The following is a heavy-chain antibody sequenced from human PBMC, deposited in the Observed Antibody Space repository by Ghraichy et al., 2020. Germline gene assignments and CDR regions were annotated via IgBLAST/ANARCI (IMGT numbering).Heavy chain of an antibody. Sequence: GGSLRLSCSASGFTFSSYAMHWVRQAPGKGLEYVSAISSNGGSTYYADSVKGRFTISRDNSKNTLYLQMSSLRAEDTAVYYCVKRKTSGYYSLDAFDIWGQGTMVTVSS. CDR2: ISSNGGST. J-gene: IGHJ3*02. CDR3: VKRKTSGYYSLDAFDI. D-gene: IGHD3-22*01. CDR1: GFTFSSYA. V-gene: IGHV3-64D*06.